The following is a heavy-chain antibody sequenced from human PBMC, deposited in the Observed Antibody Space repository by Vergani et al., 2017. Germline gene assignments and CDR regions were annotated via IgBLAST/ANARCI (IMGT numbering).Heavy chain of an antibody. D-gene: IGHD2-2*01. CDR3: AKVCGXTSCSYGGGAFDV. Sequence: QLLESGGGLIQPGGSLRLSCAASGFTFNSYAMTWVRQAPGKGLEWVSGINNNGGSTYYADSVKGRFTISRDNSKNTLYLQMTDLRAEDTATYYCAKVCGXTSCSYGGGAFDVWGHGTMVTVSS. V-gene: IGHV3-23*01. CDR1: GFTFNSYA. CDR2: INNNGGST. J-gene: IGHJ3*01.